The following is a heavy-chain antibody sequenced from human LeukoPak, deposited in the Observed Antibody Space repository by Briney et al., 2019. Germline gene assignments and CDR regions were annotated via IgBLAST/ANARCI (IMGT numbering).Heavy chain of an antibody. CDR2: IIPIFGTA. V-gene: IGHV1-69*13. J-gene: IGHJ6*03. CDR1: GYTFTGYY. CDR3: ASGYSYGYSYYYMDA. Sequence: ASVKVSCKASGYTFTGYYIHWVRQAPGQGLEWMGGIIPIFGTANYAQKFQGRVTITADESTSTAYMELSSLRSEDTAVYYCASGYSYGYSYYYMDAWGKGTTVTVSS. D-gene: IGHD5-18*01.